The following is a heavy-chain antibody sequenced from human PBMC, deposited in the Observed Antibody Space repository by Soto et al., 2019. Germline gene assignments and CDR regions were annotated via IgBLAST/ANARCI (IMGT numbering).Heavy chain of an antibody. CDR1: GGSFSGYY. D-gene: IGHD3-22*01. CDR2: INHSGST. J-gene: IGHJ5*02. V-gene: IGHV4-34*01. Sequence: SETLSLTCAVYGGSFSGYYWSWIRQPPGKGLEWIGEINHSGSTNYNPSLKSRVTISVDTSKNQFSLKLSSVTAADTAVYYCARGDDSSGYYSGYLGLRFDPWGQGTLVPVPQ. CDR3: ARGDDSSGYYSGYLGLRFDP.